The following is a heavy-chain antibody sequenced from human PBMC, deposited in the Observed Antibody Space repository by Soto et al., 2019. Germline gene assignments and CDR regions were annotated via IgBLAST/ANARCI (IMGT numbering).Heavy chain of an antibody. Sequence: GGSLRLSCAASGFTFSSYGMHWVRQAPGKGLEWVAVIWCDGSNKYYADSVKGRFTISRDNSKNTLYLQMNSLRAEDTAVYYCASSVAGHGPFDYWGQGTLVTVSS. J-gene: IGHJ4*02. CDR3: ASSVAGHGPFDY. D-gene: IGHD6-19*01. CDR1: GFTFSSYG. CDR2: IWCDGSNK. V-gene: IGHV3-33*01.